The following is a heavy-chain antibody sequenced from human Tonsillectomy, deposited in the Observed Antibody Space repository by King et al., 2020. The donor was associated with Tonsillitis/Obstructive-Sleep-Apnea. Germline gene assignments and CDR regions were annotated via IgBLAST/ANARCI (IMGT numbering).Heavy chain of an antibody. J-gene: IGHJ5*02. V-gene: IGHV1-2*02. D-gene: IGHD3-10*01. CDR2: INPNSGGT. Sequence: QLVQSGAEVKKPGASVKVSCKASGYTFTGYYMHWVRQAPGQGLEWMGWINPNSGGTNYAQKFKGRVTMTRDTSIRTAYMELSRLRSDDTAVYYCARVFAYYYGSGSYSSNWFDPWGQGTLVTVSS. CDR1: GYTFTGYY. CDR3: ARVFAYYYGSGSYSSNWFDP.